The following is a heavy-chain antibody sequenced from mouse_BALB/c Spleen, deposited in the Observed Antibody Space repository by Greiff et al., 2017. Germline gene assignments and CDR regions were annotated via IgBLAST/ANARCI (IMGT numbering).Heavy chain of an antibody. Sequence: EVQVVESGGGLVQPGGSRKLSCAASGFTFSSFGMHWVRQAPGKGLEWVAYISSGSSTIYYADTVKGRFTISRDNPKNTLFLQMTSLRSEDTAMYYCARSGLYYYGSSFDYWGQGTTLTVSS. CDR2: ISSGSSTI. D-gene: IGHD1-1*01. J-gene: IGHJ2*01. CDR3: ARSGLYYYGSSFDY. CDR1: GFTFSSFG. V-gene: IGHV5-17*02.